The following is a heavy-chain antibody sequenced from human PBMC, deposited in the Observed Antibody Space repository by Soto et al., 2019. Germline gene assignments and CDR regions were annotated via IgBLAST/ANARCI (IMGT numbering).Heavy chain of an antibody. CDR1: GGSISSGGYY. CDR3: ARELSGWSPNWFDP. Sequence: SETLSLTCTVSGGSISSGGYYWSWIRQHPGKGLEWIGYIYYSGSTYYNPSLKSRVTISVDTSKNQFSLKLSSVTAADTAVYYCARELSGWSPNWFDPWGQGTLVTVSS. D-gene: IGHD6-19*01. V-gene: IGHV4-31*03. CDR2: IYYSGST. J-gene: IGHJ5*02.